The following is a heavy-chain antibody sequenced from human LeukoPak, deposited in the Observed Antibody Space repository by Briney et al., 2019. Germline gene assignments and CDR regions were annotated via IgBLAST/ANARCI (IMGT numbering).Heavy chain of an antibody. Sequence: PSETLSLTCTVSGGSISSSSYYRGWIRQPPGKGLEWIGSIYYSGSTYYNPSLKSRVTISVDTSKNQFSLKLSSVTAADTAVYYCARLSIAARPQAFDIWGQGTMVTVSS. D-gene: IGHD6-6*01. J-gene: IGHJ3*02. V-gene: IGHV4-39*01. CDR1: GGSISSSSYY. CDR2: IYYSGST. CDR3: ARLSIAARPQAFDI.